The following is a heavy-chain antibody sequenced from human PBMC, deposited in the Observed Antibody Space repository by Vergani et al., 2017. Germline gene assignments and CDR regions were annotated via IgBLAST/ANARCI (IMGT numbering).Heavy chain of an antibody. Sequence: QLQLQESGPGLVKPSETLSLTCTVSGGSISSSSYYWGWIRQPPGKGLEWIGSIYYSGSTYYNPSLKSRVTISVDTSKNQFSLKLSSVTAADTAVYYCARHLPTIFGVVIMLGNFDYWGQGTLVTVSS. CDR3: ARHLPTIFGVVIMLGNFDY. V-gene: IGHV4-39*01. D-gene: IGHD3-3*01. CDR1: GGSISSSSYY. J-gene: IGHJ4*02. CDR2: IYYSGST.